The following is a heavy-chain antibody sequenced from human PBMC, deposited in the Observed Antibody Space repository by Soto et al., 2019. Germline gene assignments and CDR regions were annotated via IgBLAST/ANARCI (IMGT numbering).Heavy chain of an antibody. J-gene: IGHJ5*02. CDR1: GFTFSSYS. CDR2: ISSSSSYI. CDR3: ARAGSITMVRGVTSNWFDP. Sequence: PGGSLRLSCAASGFTFSSYSMNWVRQAPGKGLEWVSSISSSSSYIYYADSVKGRFTISRDNAKNSLYLQMNSLRAEDTAVYYCARAGSITMVRGVTSNWFDPWGQGTLVTVSS. V-gene: IGHV3-21*01. D-gene: IGHD3-10*01.